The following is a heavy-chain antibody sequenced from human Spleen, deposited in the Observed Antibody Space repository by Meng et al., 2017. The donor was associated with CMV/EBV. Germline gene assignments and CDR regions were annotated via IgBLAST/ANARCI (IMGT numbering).Heavy chain of an antibody. Sequence: KASGYTFCGFRRLRVRPVPGQGLEWLGRMNPNIAVTNHAHKFRGRVTMTRDTPITTAYMGLSRLGSDDAAVYYCSRGRDFDWFDLDYWGQGTLVTVSS. V-gene: IGHV1-2*06. CDR3: SRGRDFDWFDLDY. J-gene: IGHJ4*02. D-gene: IGHD3-9*01. CDR2: MNPNIAVT. CDR1: GYTFCGFR.